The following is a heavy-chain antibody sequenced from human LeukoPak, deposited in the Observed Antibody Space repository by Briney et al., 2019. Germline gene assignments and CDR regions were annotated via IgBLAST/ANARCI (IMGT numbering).Heavy chain of an antibody. V-gene: IGHV3-23*01. CDR3: ARGRYYGMDV. CDR1: GFAFSNYA. Sequence: GGSLRLSCAASGFAFSNYAMSWVRQTPGKGLEWVSTISGSGVTTYYADSVKGRFTISRDNAKNTLYLQMNSLRAEDTAVYYCARGRYYGMDVWGQGTTVTVSS. D-gene: IGHD3-10*01. J-gene: IGHJ6*02. CDR2: ISGSGVTT.